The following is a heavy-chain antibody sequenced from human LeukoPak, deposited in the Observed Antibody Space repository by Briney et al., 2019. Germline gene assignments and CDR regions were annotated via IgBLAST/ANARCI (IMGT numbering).Heavy chain of an antibody. CDR3: ARVGDLAMALDY. D-gene: IGHD5-18*01. Sequence: GGSLRLSCAASGFTFGSYSMNWVRQAPGKGLEWVSSISSSSSYIYYADSVKGRFTISRDNAKNSLYLQMNSLRAEDTAVYYCARVGDLAMALDYWGQGTLVTVSS. V-gene: IGHV3-21*01. CDR1: GFTFGSYS. CDR2: ISSSSSYI. J-gene: IGHJ4*02.